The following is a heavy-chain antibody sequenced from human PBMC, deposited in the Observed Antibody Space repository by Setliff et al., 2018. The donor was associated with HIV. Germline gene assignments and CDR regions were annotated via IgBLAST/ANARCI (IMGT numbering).Heavy chain of an antibody. D-gene: IGHD3-22*01. V-gene: IGHV1-3*01. Sequence: GASVKVSCKASGYTFTSYAMHWVRQAPGQRLEWMGWINVGNGDTKFSQKFQGRVTITRDISASTAHMELSSLRSEDTAVYYCARDRYPYSSGYSYYFDYWGQGTLVTVSS. CDR2: INVGNGDT. CDR1: GYTFTSYA. J-gene: IGHJ4*02. CDR3: ARDRYPYSSGYSYYFDY.